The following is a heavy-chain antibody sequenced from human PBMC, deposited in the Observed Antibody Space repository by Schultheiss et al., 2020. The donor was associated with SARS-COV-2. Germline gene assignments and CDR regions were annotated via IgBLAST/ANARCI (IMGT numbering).Heavy chain of an antibody. CDR2: IFYSGST. CDR3: ARSSEDYGDY. Sequence: SETLSLTCAVSGGSISSGSYYWTWIRQPPGKGLEWIGHIFYSGSTSYNPSLKSRVTISVDTSKNQFSLKLSSVTAADTALYYCARSSEDYGDYWGQGTLVTVSS. CDR1: GGSISSGSYY. V-gene: IGHV4-61*01. J-gene: IGHJ4*02.